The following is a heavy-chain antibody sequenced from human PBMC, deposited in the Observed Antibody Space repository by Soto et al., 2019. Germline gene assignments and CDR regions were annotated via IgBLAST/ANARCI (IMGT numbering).Heavy chain of an antibody. CDR1: GFTFTSSA. CDR3: AVLELRYYYYYGMDV. Sequence: SVKVSCKASGFTFTSSAVQWVRQARGQRLEWIGWIVVGSGNTNYAQKFQERVTITRDMSTSTAYMELSSLRSEDTAVYYCAVLELRYYYYYGMDVWGQGTTVTVSS. D-gene: IGHD1-7*01. V-gene: IGHV1-58*01. J-gene: IGHJ6*02. CDR2: IVVGSGNT.